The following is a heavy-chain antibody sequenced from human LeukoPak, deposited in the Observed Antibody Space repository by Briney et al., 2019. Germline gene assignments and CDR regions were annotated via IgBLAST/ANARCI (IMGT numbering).Heavy chain of an antibody. CDR1: GFTFSSYS. J-gene: IGHJ4*02. Sequence: GGSLRLSCAASGFTFSSYSRNWVRQAPGKGLEWVSSISSSSSSIYYPDSVKGRFTISRDNAKNSLYLQMNSLRAEDTAVYNCARASGDIVETATMGSYWGQGTLVTVSS. CDR3: ARASGDIVETATMGSY. V-gene: IGHV3-21*01. D-gene: IGHD5-18*01. CDR2: ISSSSSSI.